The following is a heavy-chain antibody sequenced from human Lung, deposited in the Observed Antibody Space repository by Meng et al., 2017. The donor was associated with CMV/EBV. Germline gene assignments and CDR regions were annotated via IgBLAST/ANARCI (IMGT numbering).Heavy chain of an antibody. V-gene: IGHV3-7*01. CDR1: EFTFSGFW. J-gene: IGHJ4*02. D-gene: IGHD3-10*01. Sequence: GGSLRLSCAASEFTFSGFWMTWVRQAPGKGLEWVANINKDGSEIYYLDSVKGRFTISRDNAKNSLFLQMNSLRAEDTAVYYCARAIWFGEFCDFWGQGTRVTVSS. CDR3: ARAIWFGEFCDF. CDR2: INKDGSEI.